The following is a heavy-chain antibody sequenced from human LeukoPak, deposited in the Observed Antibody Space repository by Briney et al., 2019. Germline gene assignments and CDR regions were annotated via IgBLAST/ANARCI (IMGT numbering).Heavy chain of an antibody. CDR1: GYTFTDHY. D-gene: IGHD7-27*01. V-gene: IGHV1-2*02. CDR2: IRPKNGDI. Sequence: ASVKASCKASGYTFTDHYLHWVRQAPGQGLEWVGWIRPKNGDIHYAQTFYGRVTVSRDTSTNTAYRELTRLTSYDTGVYYCTRNHNWGPDYWGQGTLIIVSS. CDR3: TRNHNWGPDY. J-gene: IGHJ4*02.